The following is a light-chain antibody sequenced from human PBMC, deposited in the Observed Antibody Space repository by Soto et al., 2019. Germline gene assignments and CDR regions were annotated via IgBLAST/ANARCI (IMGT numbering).Light chain of an antibody. J-gene: IGLJ1*01. V-gene: IGLV2-14*01. CDR2: VVS. Sequence: QSVLTQPASVSGSPGQSITISCTGTSSDVGGYNYVSWYQQHPGKAPKLMIYVVSNRPSGVSNRFSGSKSGNTASLTISGLQAEDEADYYCSSYTSSSTVFGTGTKVTVL. CDR3: SSYTSSSTV. CDR1: SSDVGGYNY.